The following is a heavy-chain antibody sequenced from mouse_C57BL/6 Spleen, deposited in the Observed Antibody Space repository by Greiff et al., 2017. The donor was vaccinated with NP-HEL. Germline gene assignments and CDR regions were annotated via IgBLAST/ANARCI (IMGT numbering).Heavy chain of an antibody. D-gene: IGHD1-1*01. CDR2: IYPGDGDT. CDR1: GYAFSSSW. Sequence: VQWVESGPELVKPGASVKISCKASGYAFSSSWMNWVKQRPGKGLEWIGRIYPGDGDTNYNGKFKGKATLTADKSSSTAYMQLSSLTSEDSAVYFCATATVVDYAMDYWGQGTSVTVSS. V-gene: IGHV1-82*01. J-gene: IGHJ4*01. CDR3: ATATVVDYAMDY.